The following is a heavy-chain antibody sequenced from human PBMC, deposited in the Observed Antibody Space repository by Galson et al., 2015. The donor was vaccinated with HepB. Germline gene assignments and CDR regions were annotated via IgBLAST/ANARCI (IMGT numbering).Heavy chain of an antibody. Sequence: SLRLSCAASGFTFSDYYMTWVRQTPGKGLECLSYISSDSGYTKYADSLGGRFTISRDNAKKSLYLQMSSLRVEDTAVYYCARVDWQYFFDYWGHGTLVTVSS. CDR3: ARVDWQYFFDY. J-gene: IGHJ4*01. CDR1: GFTFSDYY. D-gene: IGHD3-9*01. CDR2: ISSDSGYT. V-gene: IGHV3-11*05.